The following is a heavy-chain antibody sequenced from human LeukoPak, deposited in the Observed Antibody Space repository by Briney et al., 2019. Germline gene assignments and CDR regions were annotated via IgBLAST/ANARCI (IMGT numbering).Heavy chain of an antibody. CDR2: IHGNGETT. Sequence: GGSLRLSCAASAFRFSSFAMTWVRQAPGKGLEWVSGIHGNGETTYYADSVKGRFTISRDNSRELLYLQMNSLRVEDTAVYYCAKDPNGDYVGAFDSWGQGTMVTVSS. D-gene: IGHD4-17*01. J-gene: IGHJ3*02. CDR3: AKDPNGDYVGAFDS. V-gene: IGHV3-23*01. CDR1: AFRFSSFA.